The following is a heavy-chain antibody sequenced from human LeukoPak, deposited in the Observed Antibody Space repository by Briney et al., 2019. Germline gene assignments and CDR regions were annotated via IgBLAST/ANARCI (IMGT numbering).Heavy chain of an antibody. CDR3: GKDRGSGCCDF. D-gene: IGHD3-10*01. CDR1: GFTFDDYA. Sequence: PGGSLRLSCAASGFTFDDYAMHWARQAPGKGLEWVSGICWNRRSIGYADSVKGLFTISRDHAKNSLYLQMNRLKAEDTRLYYCGKDRGSGCCDFWGQGTVVSV. CDR2: ICWNRRSI. J-gene: IGHJ4*02. V-gene: IGHV3-9*01.